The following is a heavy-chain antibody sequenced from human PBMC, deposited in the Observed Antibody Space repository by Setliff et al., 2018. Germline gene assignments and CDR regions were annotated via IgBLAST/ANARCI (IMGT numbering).Heavy chain of an antibody. V-gene: IGHV1-3*03. Sequence: ASVKVSCKASGYTFTSYYMHWVRQAPGQGLEWMGWMNIDNGKTEYSQEFQDRVTFTRDTFAETAYMELRSLTSDDMAVYYCARGYCDGIGCPAPLYYFDSWGQGTLVTVSS. CDR2: MNIDNGKT. J-gene: IGHJ4*02. D-gene: IGHD2-21*01. CDR3: ARGYCDGIGCPAPLYYFDS. CDR1: GYTFTSYY.